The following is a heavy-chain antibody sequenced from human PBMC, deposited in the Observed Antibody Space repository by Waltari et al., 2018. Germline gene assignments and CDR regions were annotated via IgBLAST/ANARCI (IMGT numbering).Heavy chain of an antibody. CDR3: ASGQRDPSLYYYYYYMDV. CDR2: IYYSGST. V-gene: IGHV4-39*07. CDR1: GGSISSSSYY. J-gene: IGHJ6*03. Sequence: QLQLQESGPGLVKPSETLSLTCTVPGGSISSSSYYWGWLRQPPGKGLEWIGSIYYSGSTYYNPSLKSRVTISVDTSKNQFSLKLSSVTAADTAVYYCASGQRDPSLYYYYYYMDVWGKGTTVTISS.